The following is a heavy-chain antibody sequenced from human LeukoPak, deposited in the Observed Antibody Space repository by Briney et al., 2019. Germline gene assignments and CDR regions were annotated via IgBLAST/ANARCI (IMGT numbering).Heavy chain of an antibody. CDR3: ARGPYYYDSSGYYYLDY. Sequence: GRSLRLSCAASGFTFSSYGMHWVRQAPGKGLEWVSSISSSSSYIYYADSVKGRFTISRDNAKNSLYLQMNSLRAEDTAVYYCARGPYYYDSSGYYYLDYWGQGTLVTVSS. D-gene: IGHD3-22*01. CDR1: GFTFSSYG. V-gene: IGHV3-21*01. J-gene: IGHJ4*02. CDR2: ISSSSSYI.